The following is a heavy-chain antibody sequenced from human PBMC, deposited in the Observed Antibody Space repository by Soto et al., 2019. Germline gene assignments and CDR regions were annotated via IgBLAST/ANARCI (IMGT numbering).Heavy chain of an antibody. V-gene: IGHV4-4*07. CDR1: GGTISGYY. D-gene: IGHD2-2*01. CDR2: IYSSGNT. Sequence: ASETLSLTCSVSGGTISGYYWTWIRQPAGKRLEWIVRIYSSGNTKYNPSLQSRVTMSLDTSNNQFSLRLTSVNEADTDVYYCARGQRVSDWFDXWGQGTFVTVSX. J-gene: IGHJ5*02. CDR3: ARGQRVSDWFDX.